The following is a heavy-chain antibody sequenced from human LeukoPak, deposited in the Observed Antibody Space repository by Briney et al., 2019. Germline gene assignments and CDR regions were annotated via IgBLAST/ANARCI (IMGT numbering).Heavy chain of an antibody. CDR2: IKQDGSEK. V-gene: IGHV3-7*04. J-gene: IGHJ5*02. Sequence: SGGSLRLSCAGSGXTFSSYWVNWVPRAPGKGLEWVANIKQDGSEKYYVDSVKGRFTISRDNAKNSLYLQMDSLRAEDTAVYYCARAWVSWGQGTLVTVSA. CDR1: GXTFSSYW. CDR3: ARAWVS.